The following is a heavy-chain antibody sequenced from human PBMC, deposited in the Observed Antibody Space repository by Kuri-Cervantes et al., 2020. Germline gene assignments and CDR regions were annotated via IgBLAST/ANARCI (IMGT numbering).Heavy chain of an antibody. D-gene: IGHD4-17*01. J-gene: IGHJ6*03. V-gene: IGHV3-7*03. CDR3: ARETRDYGDANYYYYMDV. CDR2: IKQDGSEK. Sequence: GESLKISCAASGFTFSSYWMSWVRQAPGKGLEWVANIKQDGSEKYYVDSVKGRFTISRDNAKNSLYLQMNSLRAEDTAVYYCARETRDYGDANYYYYMDVWGKGTTVTGSS. CDR1: GFTFSSYW.